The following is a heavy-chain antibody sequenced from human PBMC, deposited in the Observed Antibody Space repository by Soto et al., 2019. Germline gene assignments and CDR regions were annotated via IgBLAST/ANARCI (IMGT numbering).Heavy chain of an antibody. CDR2: IRSKANSYAT. CDR3: TNYSGSYYAFDI. Sequence: GGSLRLSCAASGFTFSGSAMHWVRQASGKGLEWVGRIRSKANSYATAYAASVKGRFTISRDDSKNTAYLQMNSLKTEDTAVYYCTNYSGSYYAFDIWGQGTMVTVSS. CDR1: GFTFSGSA. J-gene: IGHJ3*02. D-gene: IGHD1-26*01. V-gene: IGHV3-73*01.